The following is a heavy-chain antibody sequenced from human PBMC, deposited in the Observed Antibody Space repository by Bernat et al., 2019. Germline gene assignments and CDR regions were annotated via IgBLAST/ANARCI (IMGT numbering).Heavy chain of an antibody. CDR1: GFTFSNSP. CDR3: ARGRQHVDSDGFDI. CDR2: ISGGAGSA. D-gene: IGHD6-6*01. Sequence: EVQLLESGGGLIQPGGSLRLSCAASGFTFSNSPMTWVRQAPGKGLEWVSGISGGAGSAFYADSVKGRFTISRDISKNTLYLQMDSLRAEDTAVYYCARGRQHVDSDGFDIWGQGTMVTVSS. J-gene: IGHJ3*02. V-gene: IGHV3-23*01.